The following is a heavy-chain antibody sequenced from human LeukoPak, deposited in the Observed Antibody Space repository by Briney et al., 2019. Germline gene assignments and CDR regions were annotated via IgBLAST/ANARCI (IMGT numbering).Heavy chain of an antibody. CDR2: ISGSGGST. J-gene: IGHJ4*02. D-gene: IGHD6-13*01. Sequence: GGSLRLSCAASGFTFSSYAMSWVRQAPGKGLEWVSAISGSGGSTYCADSVKGRFTISRDNAKNSLYLQMNSLRDEDTAVYYCARGYSRHFDYWGQGTLVTVSS. CDR3: ARGYSRHFDY. V-gene: IGHV3-23*01. CDR1: GFTFSSYA.